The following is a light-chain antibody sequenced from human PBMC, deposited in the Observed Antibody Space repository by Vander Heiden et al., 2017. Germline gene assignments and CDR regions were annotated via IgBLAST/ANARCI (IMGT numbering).Light chain of an antibody. Sequence: SVLTHPPSASGTPGQRVTISCSGSSSNIGSHYVFWYQQLPGTAPQLLIYRNNQRPSGVPDRFSGSKSGTSASLAISGLRSEDEADYYCAAWDDSLSGRVFGGGTKLTVL. V-gene: IGLV1-47*01. J-gene: IGLJ3*02. CDR3: AAWDDSLSGRV. CDR2: RNN. CDR1: SSNIGSHY.